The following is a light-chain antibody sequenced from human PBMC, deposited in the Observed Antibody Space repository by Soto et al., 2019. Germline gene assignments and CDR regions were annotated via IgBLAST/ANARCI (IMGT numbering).Light chain of an antibody. CDR1: QSISSY. Sequence: DIQMTQSPSSLSASVGDRVTIPCRASQSISSYLNWYQQKPGQAPKLLIYASSRLQSGVPSRFSGSGSGTDFTLTISSLQPEDFATYYCQQSFSTPSTFGQGTKLEIK. J-gene: IGKJ2*01. V-gene: IGKV1-39*01. CDR2: ASS. CDR3: QQSFSTPST.